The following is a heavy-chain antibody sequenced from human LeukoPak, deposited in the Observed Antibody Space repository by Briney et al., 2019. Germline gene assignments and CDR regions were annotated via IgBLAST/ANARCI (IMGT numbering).Heavy chain of an antibody. CDR2: INHSGST. D-gene: IGHD3-22*01. Sequence: PSETLSLTCAVYGGSFSGYYWSWIRQPPGKGLEWIGEINHSGSTNYNPSLKSRVTISVDTSKNQFSLKLSSVTAADTAVYYCARGVIPGTMIVVVNHLGAFPPNPLLDYWGQGTLVTVPS. CDR1: GGSFSGYY. CDR3: ARGVIPGTMIVVVNHLGAFPPNPLLDY. V-gene: IGHV4-34*01. J-gene: IGHJ4*02.